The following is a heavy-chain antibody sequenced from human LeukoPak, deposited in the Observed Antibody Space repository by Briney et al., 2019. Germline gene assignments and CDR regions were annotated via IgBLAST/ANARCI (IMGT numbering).Heavy chain of an antibody. J-gene: IGHJ3*02. Sequence: PGGSLRLSCAASGFTFSSYSMTWVRQAPGRGLEWVSVISGSGGSTYYGDSVKGRFTISRDNSKNTLYLQMNSPRAEDTAVYYCARVYYYDSSVYTPKNAFDIWGQGTMVTVSS. V-gene: IGHV3-23*01. D-gene: IGHD3-22*01. CDR3: ARVYYYDSSVYTPKNAFDI. CDR1: GFTFSSYS. CDR2: ISGSGGST.